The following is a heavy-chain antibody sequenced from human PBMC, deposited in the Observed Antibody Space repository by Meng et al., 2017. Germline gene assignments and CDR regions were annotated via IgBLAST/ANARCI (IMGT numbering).Heavy chain of an antibody. CDR1: GYTFTSYA. CDR2: INTNTGNP. V-gene: IGHV7-4-1*02. Sequence: QVQMRHPGFELKKPGASVKVSCKASGYTFTSYAMNWVRQAPGQGLEWMGWINTNTGNPTYAQVFTGRFVFSLDTSVSTAYLQISSLKAEDTAVYYCAREGRVDFDYWGQGTLVTVSS. D-gene: IGHD1-26*01. J-gene: IGHJ4*02. CDR3: AREGRVDFDY.